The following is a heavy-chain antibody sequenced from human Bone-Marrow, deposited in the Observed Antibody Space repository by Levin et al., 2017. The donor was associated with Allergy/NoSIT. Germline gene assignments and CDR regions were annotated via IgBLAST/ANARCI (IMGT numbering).Heavy chain of an antibody. J-gene: IGHJ6*02. CDR3: ARHRAYGSGTDDMDV. Sequence: GGSLRLSCGASGFTFSSHAIHWVRQAPGEGLEWVAIIWSDGSNKFYADSVKGRFTISRDNSENTMYLQMNSLRAEDTAIYYCARHRAYGSGTDDMDVWGQGTTVTVSS. D-gene: IGHD3-10*01. CDR1: GFTFSSHA. CDR2: IWSDGSNK. V-gene: IGHV3-33*01.